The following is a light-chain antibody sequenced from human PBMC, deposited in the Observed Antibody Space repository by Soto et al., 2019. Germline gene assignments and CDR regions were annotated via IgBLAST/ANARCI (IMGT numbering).Light chain of an antibody. CDR1: ESVSKW. Sequence: DIQMTQYPSFLSASVGDKVTITCRATESVSKWLAWYREKPGNPPRPLIYDASTLESGVPSRFSGSGSGTEFTLTISSLQADDFANYYFQQYNSYSWTCGQGTKVEMK. V-gene: IGKV1-5*01. CDR2: DAS. J-gene: IGKJ1*01. CDR3: QQYNSYSWT.